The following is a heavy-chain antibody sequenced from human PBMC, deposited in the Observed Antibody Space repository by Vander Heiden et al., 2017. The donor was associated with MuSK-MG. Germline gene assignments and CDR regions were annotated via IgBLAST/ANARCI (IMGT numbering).Heavy chain of an antibody. CDR1: GYTFTGHY. V-gene: IGHV1-2*06. CDR3: ARSLIVVVPAAMPPNYYYYMDV. CDR2: INPNSGGT. D-gene: IGHD2-2*01. Sequence: QVQLVQSGAAVKKPGASVKVSCKASGYTFTGHYMHWVGQAPGQGLEWMGRINPNSGGTNYAQKFQGRVTMTRDTSISTADMELSRLRSDDTAVYYCARSLIVVVPAAMPPNYYYYMDVWGKGTTGTV. J-gene: IGHJ6*03.